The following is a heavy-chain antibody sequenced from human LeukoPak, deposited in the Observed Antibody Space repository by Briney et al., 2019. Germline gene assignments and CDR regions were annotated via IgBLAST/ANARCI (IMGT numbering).Heavy chain of an antibody. CDR2: LNPNSGNS. CDR1: GYSFSNYD. CDR3: AREGLDY. Sequence: ASVKVSCKASGYSFSNYDINWVRQATGQGLEWMGYLNPNSGNSGYPQKFQGRVTITRDTSISTAYMELSSLRSEDTAVYYCAREGLDYWGQGTLVTVSS. V-gene: IGHV1-8*03. J-gene: IGHJ4*02.